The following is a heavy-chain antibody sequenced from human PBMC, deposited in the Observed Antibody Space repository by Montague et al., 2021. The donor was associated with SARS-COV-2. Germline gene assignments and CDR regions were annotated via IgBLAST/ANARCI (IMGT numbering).Heavy chain of an antibody. CDR2: ISYNIENT. Sequence: SLRLSCAASGFTFGDYAMHWVRQTPGKGLEWVSGISYNIENTGYADSVKGRFTISRDNAKNSLYLQMNSLRTDDTALYYCAKDVYYGSGNYWQAFDYWGQGTLVTVSS. D-gene: IGHD3-10*01. V-gene: IGHV3-9*01. J-gene: IGHJ4*02. CDR3: AKDVYYGSGNYWQAFDY. CDR1: GFTFGDYA.